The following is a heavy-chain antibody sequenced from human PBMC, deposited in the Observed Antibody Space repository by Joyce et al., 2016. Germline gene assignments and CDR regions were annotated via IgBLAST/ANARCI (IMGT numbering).Heavy chain of an antibody. D-gene: IGHD2-2*01. Sequence: EVQLVESGGGVVRPGGSLRLYCAASGFTFDDYAMSWVRQGPGKGLEWVSGSNWNGGSTGYADSVKGRFTISRDNARKYLYLQMNSLRAEDTALYHCARVGYCSGTTCYGGDYYYHGMDVWGQGTTVTVSS. CDR3: ARVGYCSGTTCYGGDYYYHGMDV. J-gene: IGHJ6*02. CDR1: GFTFDDYA. CDR2: SNWNGGST. V-gene: IGHV3-20*01.